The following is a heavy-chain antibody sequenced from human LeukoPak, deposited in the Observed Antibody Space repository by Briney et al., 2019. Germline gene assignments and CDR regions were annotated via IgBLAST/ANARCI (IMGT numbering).Heavy chain of an antibody. CDR2: ISGSGGST. V-gene: IGHV3-23*01. CDR3: AKNLHDFWSGYTFDY. CDR1: GFTFSSYA. Sequence: GGSLRLSCAASGFTFSSYAMSWVRQAPGKGLEWVSAISGSGGSTYYADSVKGRLTISRDNSKNTLYLQMNSLRAEDTAVYYCAKNLHDFWSGYTFDYWGQGTLVTVSS. D-gene: IGHD3-3*01. J-gene: IGHJ4*02.